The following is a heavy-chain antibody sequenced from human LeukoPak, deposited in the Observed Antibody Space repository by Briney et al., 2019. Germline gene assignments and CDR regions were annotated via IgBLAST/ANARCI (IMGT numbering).Heavy chain of an antibody. D-gene: IGHD4-23*01. Sequence: PGGSLRLSCAASGFTFSSYGMHWARQAPGKGLEWVAVISYDGSNKYYGDSVKGRFTISRDNSKNTLYLQMNSVRAEDTAVYYCANLYGGNSGIWYWGQGTLVTVSS. CDR1: GFTFSSYG. V-gene: IGHV3-30*18. J-gene: IGHJ4*02. CDR2: ISYDGSNK. CDR3: ANLYGGNSGIWY.